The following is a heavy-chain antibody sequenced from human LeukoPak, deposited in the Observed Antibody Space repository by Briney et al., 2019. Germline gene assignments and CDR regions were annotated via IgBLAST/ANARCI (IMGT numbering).Heavy chain of an antibody. D-gene: IGHD5-24*01. CDR2: IYTSGST. J-gene: IGHJ3*02. CDR3: AREMATIGGAFDI. CDR1: GYSISSGSYY. V-gene: IGHV4-61*02. Sequence: SETLSLTCTVSGYSISSGSYYWSWIRQPAGKGLEWIGRIYTSGSTNYNPSLKSRVTISVDTSKNQFSLKLSSVTAADTAVYYCAREMATIGGAFDIWGQGTMVTVSS.